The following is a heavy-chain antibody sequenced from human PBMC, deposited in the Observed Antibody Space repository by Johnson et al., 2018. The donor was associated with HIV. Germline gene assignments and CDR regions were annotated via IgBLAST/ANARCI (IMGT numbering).Heavy chain of an antibody. CDR2: ISYDGTNK. CDR1: GFTFSSYG. D-gene: IGHD6-6*01. Sequence: QVQLVESGGGVVQPGRSLRLSCAASGFTFSSYGMHWVRQAPGKGLEWVAIISYDGTNKYYADSMKGRFTISRDNSKSTLYLEMNSLRAEDTAVYYCAREGLRSSLRSGDAFDIWGQGTMVTVSS. J-gene: IGHJ3*02. V-gene: IGHV3-30*03. CDR3: AREGLRSSLRSGDAFDI.